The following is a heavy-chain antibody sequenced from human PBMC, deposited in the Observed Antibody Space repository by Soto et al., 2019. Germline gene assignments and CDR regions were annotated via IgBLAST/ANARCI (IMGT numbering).Heavy chain of an antibody. CDR1: GFTFSSYD. CDR2: IRYDGSNK. Sequence: QVQLVESGGGVVQPGRSLRLSCAASGFTFSSYDMHWVRQTPGKGLEWVAVIRYDGSNKYYRDSVKGRFIISRDNSKNTVYLQMNSLRAGDTAVYYCATDRGDYNSSPDYWGQGTLVTVSS. CDR3: ATDRGDYNSSPDY. D-gene: IGHD3-10*01. V-gene: IGHV3-33*01. J-gene: IGHJ4*02.